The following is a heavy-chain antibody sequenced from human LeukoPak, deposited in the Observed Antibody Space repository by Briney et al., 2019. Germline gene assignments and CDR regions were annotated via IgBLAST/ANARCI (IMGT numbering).Heavy chain of an antibody. Sequence: GGSLRLSCAASGFTVSSNYMSWVRQAPRKALESISIIYSSGSTYYTDSVKGRFIISRDNSKNPLYLQMNSLRAEDTAVYYCGRERYSSGWYSDYWGQGTLVTVSS. V-gene: IGHV3-66*03. CDR1: GFTVSSNY. CDR3: GRERYSSGWYSDY. CDR2: IYSSGST. J-gene: IGHJ4*02. D-gene: IGHD6-19*01.